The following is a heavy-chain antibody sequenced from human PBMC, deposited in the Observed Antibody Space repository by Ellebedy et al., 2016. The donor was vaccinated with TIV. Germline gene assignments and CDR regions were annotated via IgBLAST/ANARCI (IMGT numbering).Heavy chain of an antibody. Sequence: GESLKISCAASGFSFNSYAMNWVRQAPGKGLEWVTGIIGSGGSTKYVDSVKGRFTISRDNSKNTLFLQMNSLRGEDTAVYYCARSPKDHFYHGMDVWGQGTPVTVSS. CDR2: IIGSGGST. V-gene: IGHV3-23*01. D-gene: IGHD2/OR15-2a*01. CDR1: GFSFNSYA. CDR3: ARSPKDHFYHGMDV. J-gene: IGHJ6*02.